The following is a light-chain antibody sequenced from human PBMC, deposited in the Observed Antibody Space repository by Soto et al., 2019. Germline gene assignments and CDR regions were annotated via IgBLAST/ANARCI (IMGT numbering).Light chain of an antibody. Sequence: EIVMTQSPATLSVSPGERATLSCRASQSVSSNLAWYQQKPGQAPRLLIYGASTRATGIPARFSGSGSGTEFTLNISSLQSEDFAVYYCQQYNNWPFFGPGTKVDIK. CDR3: QQYNNWPF. J-gene: IGKJ3*01. V-gene: IGKV3-15*01. CDR2: GAS. CDR1: QSVSSN.